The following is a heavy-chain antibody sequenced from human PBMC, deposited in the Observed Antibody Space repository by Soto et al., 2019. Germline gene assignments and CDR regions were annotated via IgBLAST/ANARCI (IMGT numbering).Heavy chain of an antibody. J-gene: IGHJ4*02. D-gene: IGHD6-6*01. V-gene: IGHV4-59*08. Sequence: SETLSLTCTVSGGSITNYYWSWIRQPPGKRLEWIGYIYDDGSTTYNPSLNSRVTISVDTSKHQFSLKLSSVTAADTAVYYCARHISGSYSSGYFDYWGQGTLVTVS. CDR1: GGSITNYY. CDR2: IYDDGST. CDR3: ARHISGSYSSGYFDY.